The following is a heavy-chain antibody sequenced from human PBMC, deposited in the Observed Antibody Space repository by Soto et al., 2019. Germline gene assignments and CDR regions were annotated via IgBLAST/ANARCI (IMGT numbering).Heavy chain of an antibody. V-gene: IGHV4-59*01. D-gene: IGHD2-15*01. J-gene: IGHJ6*02. CDR3: ARGGPYYYYYYGMDV. CDR2: IYYSGST. CDR1: GGSISSYY. Sequence: SETLSLTCTVSGGSISSYYWSWIRQPPGKGLEWIGYIYYSGSTNYNPSLKSRVTISVDTSKNQFSLKLSSVTAADTAVYYCARGGPYYYYYYGMDVWRQGTTVTVSS.